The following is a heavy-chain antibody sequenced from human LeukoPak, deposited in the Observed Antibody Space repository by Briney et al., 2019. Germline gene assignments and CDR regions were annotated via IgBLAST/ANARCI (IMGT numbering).Heavy chain of an antibody. CDR1: GGSFSGYY. Sequence: PSETLSLTCAVYGGSFSGYYWSWIRQPPGKGPEWIGEINHSGSTNYNPSLKSRVTISVDTSKNQFSLKLSSVTAADTAVYYYARGPDYDFWSSYFSNPRLDAFDIWGQGTMVTVSS. CDR3: ARGPDYDFWSSYFSNPRLDAFDI. D-gene: IGHD3-3*01. V-gene: IGHV4-34*01. J-gene: IGHJ3*02. CDR2: INHSGST.